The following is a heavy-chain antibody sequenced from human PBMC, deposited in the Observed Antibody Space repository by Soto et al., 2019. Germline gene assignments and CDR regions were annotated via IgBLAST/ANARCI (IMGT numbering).Heavy chain of an antibody. Sequence: DVQLLESGGGLVQPEGSLRLSCAASGFTFISYAMGWVRQGPGKGPEWVAVVSIGGSTHYADCVRGRFTISRDNSKNTLSLQMNSLTAEDPAVYFCAKRRGAGGHFDYWGQGALVTVSS. D-gene: IGHD2-15*01. CDR2: VSIGGST. J-gene: IGHJ4*02. CDR1: GFTFISYA. CDR3: AKRRGAGGHFDY. V-gene: IGHV3-23*01.